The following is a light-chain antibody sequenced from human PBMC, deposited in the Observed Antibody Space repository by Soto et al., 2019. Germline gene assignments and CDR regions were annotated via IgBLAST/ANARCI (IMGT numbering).Light chain of an antibody. CDR3: GSYTSSSTRV. CDR1: SSDVGAYDY. Sequence: QSVLTQPASVSGSPVQSITISCTGTSSDVGAYDYVSWYQQHPDKAPKLMIYEVSNRPSGVSNRFSGSKSVNTATLTISWLQADDEADYYCGSYTSSSTRVFGTGTKVTVL. J-gene: IGLJ1*01. CDR2: EVS. V-gene: IGLV2-14*03.